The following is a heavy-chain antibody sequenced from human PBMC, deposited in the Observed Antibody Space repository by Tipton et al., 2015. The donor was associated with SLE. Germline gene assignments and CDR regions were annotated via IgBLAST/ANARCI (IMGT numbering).Heavy chain of an antibody. D-gene: IGHD2-8*01. Sequence: GSLRLSCAASGFTFSSYWMSWVRQAPGKGLEWVANIKQDGSEKYYVDSVKGRFTISRDNAKNSLYLQMNSLRAEDTAVYYCARDRDCTNGVCYTGMVYCGQGTLVTVSS. CDR2: IKQDGSEK. V-gene: IGHV3-7*01. CDR1: GFTFSSYW. J-gene: IGHJ4*02. CDR3: ARDRDCTNGVCYTGMVY.